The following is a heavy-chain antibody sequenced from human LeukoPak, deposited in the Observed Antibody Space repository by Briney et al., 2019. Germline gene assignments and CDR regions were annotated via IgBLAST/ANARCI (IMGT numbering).Heavy chain of an antibody. D-gene: IGHD3-16*01. Sequence: GGSLRLSCAASGFTFSSYWMSWVRQAPGKGLEWVANIKQDGSEKYSVDSVKGRFTISSDNAKNSLYMQMNSLRAEDTAVYYCARVMSASVWRSYGSYYYYYYMDIWGKGTTVTVSS. CDR2: IKQDGSEK. CDR3: ARVMSASVWRSYGSYYYYYYMDI. V-gene: IGHV3-7*01. J-gene: IGHJ6*03. CDR1: GFTFSSYW.